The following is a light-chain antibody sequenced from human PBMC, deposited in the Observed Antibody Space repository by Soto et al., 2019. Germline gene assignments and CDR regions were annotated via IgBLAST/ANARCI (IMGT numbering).Light chain of an antibody. J-gene: IGLJ2*01. V-gene: IGLV1-40*01. Sequence: QAVVTQPPSVSGAPGQRVTISCAGTSSNIGAGYGVHWYQQLPGRAPKLLIHNYVNRPSGVPDRFSGSKSGTSASLAITGLQGEDEGDYYCQSYDSNLSGSLFGGWTKVTVL. CDR2: NYV. CDR1: SSNIGAGYG. CDR3: QSYDSNLSGSL.